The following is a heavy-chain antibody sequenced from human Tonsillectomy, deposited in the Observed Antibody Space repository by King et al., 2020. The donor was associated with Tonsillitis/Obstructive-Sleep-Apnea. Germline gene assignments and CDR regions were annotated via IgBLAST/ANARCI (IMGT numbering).Heavy chain of an antibody. J-gene: IGHJ5*02. CDR1: GYSFTGFY. V-gene: IGHV1-2*06. Sequence: HVQLVQSGAGVTKPGASVKVSCKASGYSFTGFYMHWVRQAPGQGLEWLGRINPSNGDTNYAEKFQGRVTMTRDTSISTASMELRRLTSDDTAVYYCVRQKGNWNWLDPWGQGTLVTVSS. CDR3: VRQKGNWNWLDP. CDR2: INPSNGDT. D-gene: IGHD1-20*01.